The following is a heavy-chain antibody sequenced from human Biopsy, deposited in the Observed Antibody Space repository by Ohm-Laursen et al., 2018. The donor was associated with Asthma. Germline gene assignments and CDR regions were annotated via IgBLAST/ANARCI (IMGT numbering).Heavy chain of an antibody. Sequence: TQTLTLTGSFSGFSLRTPGVGVGWIRQSPGKALEWLALIYWDDYNLFRPSLKRRLTITKDPSKNQVVLTMTKMNPVDSGTYYCALSQDSGFDDHSPSWFDPWGQGTLVTVSS. CDR1: GFSLRTPGVG. D-gene: IGHD3-9*01. J-gene: IGHJ5*02. CDR2: IYWDDYN. V-gene: IGHV2-5*02. CDR3: ALSQDSGFDDHSPSWFDP.